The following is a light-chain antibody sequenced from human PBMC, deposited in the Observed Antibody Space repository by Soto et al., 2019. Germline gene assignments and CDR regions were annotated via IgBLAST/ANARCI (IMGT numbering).Light chain of an antibody. Sequence: DIQMTQSPSSLSASVGDRVTITCRASQGISTYLVWYQQKPGTVPKLLIFAASTLQSGVPSRFSGSGSGTDFTLTISSLQPEDVATYYCQNYNGALWTFGQGTKVEIK. V-gene: IGKV1-27*01. CDR2: AAS. CDR1: QGISTY. CDR3: QNYNGALWT. J-gene: IGKJ1*01.